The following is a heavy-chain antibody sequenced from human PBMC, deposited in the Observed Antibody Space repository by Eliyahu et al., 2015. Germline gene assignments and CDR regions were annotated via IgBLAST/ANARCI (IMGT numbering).Heavy chain of an antibody. CDR1: GFXFNRHG. CDR2: VWYXGNNK. Sequence: QVQLVESGGGVVQPGRSLXLXCAASGFXFNRHGXHWVRQAPGKGLEWVAVVWYXGNNKYYGDSVKGRFTISRDNSKNMLYLQMNSLRAEDTAVYYCARELGNHYYGMDVWGQGTTVTVSS. V-gene: IGHV3-33*01. CDR3: ARELGNHYYGMDV. J-gene: IGHJ6*02.